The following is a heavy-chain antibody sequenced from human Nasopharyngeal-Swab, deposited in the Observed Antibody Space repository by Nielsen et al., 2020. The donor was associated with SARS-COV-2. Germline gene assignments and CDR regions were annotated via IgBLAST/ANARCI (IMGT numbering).Heavy chain of an antibody. V-gene: IGHV3-21*04. CDR1: GFTFSSYS. CDR3: AKDAPASYYDFWSGYPIAFDI. Sequence: GESLKISCVASGFTFSSYSMNWVRQAPGKGLEWVSFISSSSSYIYYVDSVKGRFTISRDNAKNSLYLQMNGLRAEDTAVYYCAKDAPASYYDFWSGYPIAFDIWGQGTMVTVSS. J-gene: IGHJ3*02. CDR2: ISSSSSYI. D-gene: IGHD3-3*01.